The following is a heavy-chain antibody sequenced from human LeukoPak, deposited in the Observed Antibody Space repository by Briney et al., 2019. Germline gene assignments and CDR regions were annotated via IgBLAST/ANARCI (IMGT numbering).Heavy chain of an antibody. CDR3: AKDRTAYYYDSSGTFDY. J-gene: IGHJ4*02. Sequence: GGSLRLSCAASGFTFSSYAMHWVRQAPGKGLEWVAVISYDGSNKYYADSVKGRFTISRDNSKNTLYLQMNSLRAEDTAVYYCAKDRTAYYYDSSGTFDYWGQGTLVTVSS. CDR2: ISYDGSNK. D-gene: IGHD3-22*01. V-gene: IGHV3-30-3*01. CDR1: GFTFSSYA.